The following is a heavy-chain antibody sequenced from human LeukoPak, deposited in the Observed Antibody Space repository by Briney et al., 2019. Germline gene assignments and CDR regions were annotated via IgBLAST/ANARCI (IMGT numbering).Heavy chain of an antibody. CDR3: ARPWVVTSLYDAFDI. V-gene: IGHV3-30-3*01. CDR1: GFTFSSYA. Sequence: GGSLRLSCAASGFTFSSYAMHWVRQAPGKGLEWVAVISYDGSNKYYADSVKGRFTISRDNSKNTLYLQMNSLRAEDTAVYYCARPWVVTSLYDAFDIWGQGTMVTVSS. J-gene: IGHJ3*02. D-gene: IGHD2-21*02. CDR2: ISYDGSNK.